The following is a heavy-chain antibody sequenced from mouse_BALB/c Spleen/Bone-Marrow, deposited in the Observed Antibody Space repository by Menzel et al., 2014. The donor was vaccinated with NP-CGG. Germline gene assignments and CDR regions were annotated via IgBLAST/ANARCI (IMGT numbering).Heavy chain of an antibody. CDR2: IWAGGST. CDR3: AREAMDY. Sequence: VQGVESGPDLVAPSQSLSITCTVSGFSLTRYGVHWVRQPPGKGLEWLGVIWAGGSTNYNSALMSRLSISKDNSKSQVFLKMNSLQTDDTAMYYCAREAMDYWGQGTSVTVSS. J-gene: IGHJ4*01. CDR1: GFSLTRYG. V-gene: IGHV2-9*02.